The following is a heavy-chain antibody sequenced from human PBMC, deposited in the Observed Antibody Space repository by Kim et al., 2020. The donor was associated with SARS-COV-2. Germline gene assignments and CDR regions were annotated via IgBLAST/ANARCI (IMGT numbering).Heavy chain of an antibody. CDR3: ARARDGYTFDY. CDR2: IYYSGST. J-gene: IGHJ4*02. CDR1: GGSISSGGYY. Sequence: SETLSITCTVSGGSISSGGYYWSWIRQHPGKGLEWIGYIYYSGSTYYNPSLKSRVTISVDTSKNQFSLKLSSVNATDTAVYYCARARDGYTFDYWGQGTLVTVSS. V-gene: IGHV4-31*03. D-gene: IGHD5-12*01.